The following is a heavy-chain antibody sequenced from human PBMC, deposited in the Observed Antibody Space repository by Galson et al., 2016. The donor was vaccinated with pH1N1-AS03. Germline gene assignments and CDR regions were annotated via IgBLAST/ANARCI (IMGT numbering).Heavy chain of an antibody. J-gene: IGHJ6*02. CDR2: INPSDGNT. Sequence: SVKVSCKASGYTFTSYYIHWVRQAPGQGREWMGIINPSDGNTNYAQRFQGRVTMTRDTSTSTVNMELSSLRSEDQAGYYCARVSAGLTGYYYAMDVWGQGTTVTVAS. CDR1: GYTFTSYY. CDR3: ARVSAGLTGYYYAMDV. D-gene: IGHD4/OR15-4a*01. V-gene: IGHV1-46*01.